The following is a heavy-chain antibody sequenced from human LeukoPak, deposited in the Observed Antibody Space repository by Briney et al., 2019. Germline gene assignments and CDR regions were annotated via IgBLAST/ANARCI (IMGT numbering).Heavy chain of an antibody. D-gene: IGHD6-6*01. CDR3: AKAPRGWARPLEY. V-gene: IGHV3-43*02. J-gene: IGHJ4*02. CDR1: GFTFDDYA. CDR2: ISGDGGST. Sequence: GGSLRLSCAASGFTFDDYAMHWVRQAPWKGLEWVSLISGDGGSTNYVDSVKGRFTISRDNSKNSLYLQMNSLRTEDTALYYCAKAPRGWARPLEYWGQGTLVTVSS.